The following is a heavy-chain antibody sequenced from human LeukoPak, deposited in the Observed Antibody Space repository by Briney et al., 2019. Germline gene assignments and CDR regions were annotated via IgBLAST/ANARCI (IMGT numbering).Heavy chain of an antibody. V-gene: IGHV3-30*04. CDR1: GFNFQIYG. CDR2: ISYGGDNK. CDR3: SRDGPRDYDNLTALDY. D-gene: IGHD3-9*01. J-gene: IGHJ4*02. Sequence: GGSLRLSCAPSGFNFQIYGMHCVRQAPGKGREWVAIISYGGDNKYYADSVKGPFTIQRDNSKSMLYLQMNGLRPEGTAVYYCSRDGPRDYDNLTALDYWGQGTVVSVSS.